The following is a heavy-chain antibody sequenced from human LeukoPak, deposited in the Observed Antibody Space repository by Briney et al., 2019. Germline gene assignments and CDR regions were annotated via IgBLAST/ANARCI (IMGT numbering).Heavy chain of an antibody. Sequence: GGSLRLSCAASGFTFSSYSMNWVRQAPGKGLEWVSYISSSSSTIYYADFVKGRFTISRDNAKNSLYLQMNSLRAEDTAVYYCAKDYWVYDSSGYYFDYWGQGTLVTVSS. CDR3: AKDYWVYDSSGYYFDY. CDR2: ISSSSSTI. V-gene: IGHV3-48*04. CDR1: GFTFSSYS. J-gene: IGHJ4*02. D-gene: IGHD3-22*01.